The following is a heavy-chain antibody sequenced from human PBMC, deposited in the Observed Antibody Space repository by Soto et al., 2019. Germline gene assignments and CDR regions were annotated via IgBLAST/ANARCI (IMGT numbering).Heavy chain of an antibody. J-gene: IGHJ4*02. CDR2: ISYDANSK. CDR3: ARDMSERYTTDH. CDR1: GFTFRSYA. V-gene: IGHV3-30-3*01. Sequence: GGSLRPSCAASGFTFRSYAIHWVRQAPGQGLEWVAYISYDANSKRYSDSVKGRFTISRDNSANTVYLQMDSLRVEDTAVYYCARDMSERYTTDHWGQGTLVTVSS. D-gene: IGHD1-1*01.